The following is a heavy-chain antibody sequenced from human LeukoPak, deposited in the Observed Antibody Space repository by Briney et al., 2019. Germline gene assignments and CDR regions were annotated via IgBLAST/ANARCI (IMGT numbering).Heavy chain of an antibody. CDR3: ARSDIVVVTATPSYAFDI. D-gene: IGHD2-21*02. CDR2: IIPIFGTA. J-gene: IGHJ3*02. CDR1: GGTFSSYA. Sequence: SVKVSCKASGGTFSSYAISWVRQAPGQGLEWMGGIIPIFGTANYAQKFQGRVTITADESTSTAYMGLSSLRYEDTAVYYCARSDIVVVTATPSYAFDIWGQGTMVTVSS. V-gene: IGHV1-69*01.